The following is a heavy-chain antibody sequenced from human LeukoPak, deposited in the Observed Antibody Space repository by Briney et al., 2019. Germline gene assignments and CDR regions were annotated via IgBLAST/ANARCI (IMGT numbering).Heavy chain of an antibody. CDR1: GGSISSYY. J-gene: IGHJ3*02. V-gene: IGHV4-59*01. D-gene: IGHD3-22*01. Sequence: SETLSLTCTVSGGSISSYYWSWIRQPPGKGLEWIGYIYYSGSTNYNPSLKSRVTISVDTSKNKFSLKLSSVTAADTAVYYCARAEVYYDSSGYYGAEHDAFDIWGQGTMVTVSS. CDR2: IYYSGST. CDR3: ARAEVYYDSSGYYGAEHDAFDI.